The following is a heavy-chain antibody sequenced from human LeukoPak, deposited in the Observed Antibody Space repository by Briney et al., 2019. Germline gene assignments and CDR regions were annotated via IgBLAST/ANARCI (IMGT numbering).Heavy chain of an antibody. V-gene: IGHV4-34*01. J-gene: IGHJ4*02. CDR1: GGSFSGYY. D-gene: IGHD3-10*01. Sequence: PSETLSLTCAVYGGSFSGYYWSWIRQPPGKGLEWIGEINHSGSTNYNPSLKSRVTISSDTSMNQFSLKLNSVTAADTAIYYCARDRVRGVDYWGQGTLVTVSS. CDR3: ARDRVRGVDY. CDR2: INHSGST.